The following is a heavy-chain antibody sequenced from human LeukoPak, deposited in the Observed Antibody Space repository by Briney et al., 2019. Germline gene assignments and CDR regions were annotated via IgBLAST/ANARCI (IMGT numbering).Heavy chain of an antibody. J-gene: IGHJ4*02. V-gene: IGHV3-48*03. Sequence: GGSLRLSCVGSGLXFSSHDINWVRQAPGKGLEWISYISNSGNTIYYADSVKGRFTISRDNAKNSLYLQMNSLRAEDTAVYYCDTRPRYWGQGTLVTVSS. CDR2: ISNSGNTI. CDR3: DTRPRY. CDR1: GLXFSSHD. D-gene: IGHD2-2*01.